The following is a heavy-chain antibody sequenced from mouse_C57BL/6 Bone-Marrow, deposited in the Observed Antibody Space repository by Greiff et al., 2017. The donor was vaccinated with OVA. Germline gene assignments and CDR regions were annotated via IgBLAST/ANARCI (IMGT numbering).Heavy chain of an antibody. V-gene: IGHV6-3*01. CDR1: GFTFSNYW. J-gene: IGHJ2*01. CDR2: IRLKSDNYAT. CDR3: TGKRLRRDFDY. Sequence: EVKLEESGGGLVQPGGSMKLSCVASGFTFSNYWMNWVRQSPEKGLEWVAQIRLKSDNYATHYAESVKGRFTISRDDSKSSVYLQMNNLRAEDTGIYYCTGKRLRRDFDYWGQGTTLTVSS. D-gene: IGHD2-4*01.